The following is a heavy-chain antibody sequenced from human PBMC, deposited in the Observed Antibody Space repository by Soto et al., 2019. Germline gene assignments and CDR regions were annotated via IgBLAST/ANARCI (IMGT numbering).Heavy chain of an antibody. CDR2: INHSGST. CDR3: ARGTSITSFSSYYYYYMDG. J-gene: IGHJ6*03. D-gene: IGHD3-3*01. V-gene: IGHV4-34*01. Sequence: SETLSLTCAVYGGSFSGYYWSWIRQPPGKGLEWIGEINHSGSTNYNPSLKSRVTISVDTSKNQFSLKLSSVTAADTAVYYCARGTSITSFSSYYYYYMDGWGKGTTVTVSS. CDR1: GGSFSGYY.